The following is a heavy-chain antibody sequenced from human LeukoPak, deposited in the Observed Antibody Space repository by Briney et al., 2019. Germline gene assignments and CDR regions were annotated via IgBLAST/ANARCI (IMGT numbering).Heavy chain of an antibody. CDR1: GGSISSSGYY. CDR2: IYYSGST. D-gene: IGHD6-13*01. Sequence: KPSETLSLTCTVSGGSISSSGYYWGWIRQPPGKGLEWIGSIYYSGSTYYNPSLKSRVTISVDTSKNQFSLKLSSVTAADTAVYYCARHGYSSSWYGYFQHWGQGTLVTVSS. CDR3: ARHGYSSSWYGYFQH. J-gene: IGHJ1*01. V-gene: IGHV4-39*01.